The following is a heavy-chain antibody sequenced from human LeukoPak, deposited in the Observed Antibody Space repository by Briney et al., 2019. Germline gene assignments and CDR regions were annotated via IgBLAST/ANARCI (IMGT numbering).Heavy chain of an antibody. J-gene: IGHJ4*02. Sequence: GASVKVSCKVSGYTLTELSMHWVRQAPGKGLEWMGGFDPEDGETIYAQKFQGRVTMTEGTSTDTAYMELSSLRSEDTAVYYCATGDYGFDYWGQGTLVTVSS. CDR1: GYTLTELS. V-gene: IGHV1-24*01. D-gene: IGHD4-17*01. CDR2: FDPEDGET. CDR3: ATGDYGFDY.